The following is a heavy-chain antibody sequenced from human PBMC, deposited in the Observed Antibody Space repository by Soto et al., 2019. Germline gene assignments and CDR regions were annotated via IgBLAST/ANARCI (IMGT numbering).Heavy chain of an antibody. CDR3: ARRPPYGDYGPLDY. D-gene: IGHD4-17*01. J-gene: IGHJ4*02. V-gene: IGHV4-59*08. Sequence: SEPLSLTCTVSGGSISSYYWSWIRQPPGKGLEWIGYIYYSGSTNYNPSLKSRVTISVDTSKNQFSLKLSSVTAADTAVYYCARRPPYGDYGPLDYWGQGTLVTVSS. CDR2: IYYSGST. CDR1: GGSISSYY.